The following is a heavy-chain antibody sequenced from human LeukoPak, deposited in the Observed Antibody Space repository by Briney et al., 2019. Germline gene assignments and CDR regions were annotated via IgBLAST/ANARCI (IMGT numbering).Heavy chain of an antibody. J-gene: IGHJ4*02. CDR1: GFDFPNYW. CDR2: IGKEGSEK. Sequence: GGSLRLSCAASGFDFPNYWMVWVRQAPEKGLEGVASIGKEGSEKSYGDSVNGRFTISRDNARNSLYLHMSSLRVEDTAVYYCTRDIVYLQLQNWGQGALVTVSS. D-gene: IGHD2-21*01. V-gene: IGHV3-7*03. CDR3: TRDIVYLQLQN.